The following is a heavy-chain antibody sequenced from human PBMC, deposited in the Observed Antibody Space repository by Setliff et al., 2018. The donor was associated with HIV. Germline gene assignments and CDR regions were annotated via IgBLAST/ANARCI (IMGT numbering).Heavy chain of an antibody. V-gene: IGHV4-39*01. CDR2: IYHSGNT. CDR1: GGPITSNTYF. Sequence: SETMSLTCSVSGGPITSNTYFWDWIRQAPGKGLEWIGSIYHSGNTYYNPSLKSRVSISVDTSKRQFSLKLTSVTAGDSALYYCARRRGQKATGWYYFDFWDQGALVTVSS. CDR3: ARRRGQKATGWYYFDF. J-gene: IGHJ4*02. D-gene: IGHD6-19*01.